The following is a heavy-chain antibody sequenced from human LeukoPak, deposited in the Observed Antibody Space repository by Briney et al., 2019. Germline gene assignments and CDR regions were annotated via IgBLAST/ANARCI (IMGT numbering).Heavy chain of an antibody. CDR1: GGSINNGGYY. CDR2: IYYSGST. J-gene: IGHJ4*02. V-gene: IGHV4-39*07. CDR3: ASQTGITGTTHFDY. D-gene: IGHD1-7*01. Sequence: PSETLSLTCTVSGGSINNGGYYWGWIRQPPGKGLDWIGNIYYSGSTYYNPSLKSRVTISVDRSKNQFSLKLSSVTAADTAVYYCASQTGITGTTHFDYWGQGTLVTVSS.